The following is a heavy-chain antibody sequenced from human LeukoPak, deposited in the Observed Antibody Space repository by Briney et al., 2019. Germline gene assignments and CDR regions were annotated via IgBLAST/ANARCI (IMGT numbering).Heavy chain of an antibody. CDR3: ARDRYNYIWGSYRRSGAFDI. V-gene: IGHV6-1*01. CDR1: GDSVSSNSAA. D-gene: IGHD3-16*02. CDR2: TYYRSKWYN. J-gene: IGHJ3*02. Sequence: SQTLSLTCAISGDSVSSNSAAWNWIRQSPSRGLEWLGRTYYRSKWYNDYAVSVKSRITISPDTSKNQFSLQLSSVTPEDTAVYYCARDRYNYIWGSYRRSGAFDIWGQGTMVTVSS.